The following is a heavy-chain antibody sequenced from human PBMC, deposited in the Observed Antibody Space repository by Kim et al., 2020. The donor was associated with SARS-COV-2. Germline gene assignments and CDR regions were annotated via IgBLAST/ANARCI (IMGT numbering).Heavy chain of an antibody. CDR2: IYYSGST. V-gene: IGHV4-31*03. J-gene: IGHJ6*02. CDR1: GGSISSGGYY. D-gene: IGHD2-15*01. Sequence: SETLSLTCTVSGGSISSGGYYWSWIRQHPGKGLEWIGYIYYSGSTYYNPSLKSRVTISVDTSKNQFSLKLSSVTAADTAVYYCARDGRYCSGGSCYDPPGLNYYGMDVWGQGTTVTVSS. CDR3: ARDGRYCSGGSCYDPPGLNYYGMDV.